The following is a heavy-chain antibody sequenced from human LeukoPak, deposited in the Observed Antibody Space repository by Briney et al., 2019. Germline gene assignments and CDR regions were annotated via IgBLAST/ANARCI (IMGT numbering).Heavy chain of an antibody. Sequence: SETLSLTCTVSGGSISSSSHYWGWIRQPPGKGLECIGSIYYSGSTYYNPSLKSRVTISVDTSKNQFSLKLSSVTAADTAVYYCASYDFWSGYYDYWGQGTLVTVSS. CDR1: GGSISSSSHY. D-gene: IGHD3-3*01. V-gene: IGHV4-39*07. J-gene: IGHJ4*02. CDR2: IYYSGST. CDR3: ASYDFWSGYYDY.